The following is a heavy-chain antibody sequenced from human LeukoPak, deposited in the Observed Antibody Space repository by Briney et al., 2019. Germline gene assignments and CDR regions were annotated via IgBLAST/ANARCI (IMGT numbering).Heavy chain of an antibody. V-gene: IGHV3-30*02. CDR3: AKDIGYCSSTSCYGAFDI. D-gene: IGHD2-2*01. Sequence: GGSLRLSCAASGFTFSSYGMHWVRQAPGKGLEWVAFIRYDGSNKYYADSVKGRFTISRDNSKSTLYLQMNSLRAEDTAVYYCAKDIGYCSSTSCYGAFDIWGQGTMVTVSS. CDR2: IRYDGSNK. J-gene: IGHJ3*02. CDR1: GFTFSSYG.